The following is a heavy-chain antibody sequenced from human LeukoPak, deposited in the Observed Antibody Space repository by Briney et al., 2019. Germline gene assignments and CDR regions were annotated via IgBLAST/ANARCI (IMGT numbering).Heavy chain of an antibody. J-gene: IGHJ6*04. V-gene: IGHV3-33*01. CDR3: ARDIADISPFYGMDV. D-gene: IGHD3-9*01. Sequence: GRSLRLSCAASGFTSSSYGMHWVRQAPGKGLEWVAVIWYDGSNKYYADSVKGRFTISRDNSKNTLYLQMNSLRAEDTAVYYCARDIADISPFYGMDVWGKGTTVTVSS. CDR1: GFTSSSYG. CDR2: IWYDGSNK.